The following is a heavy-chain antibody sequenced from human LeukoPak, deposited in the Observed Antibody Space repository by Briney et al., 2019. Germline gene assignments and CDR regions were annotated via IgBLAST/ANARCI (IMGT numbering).Heavy chain of an antibody. J-gene: IGHJ4*02. Sequence: GGSLRLSCAASGFTFSSYAMSWVRQAPGKGLEWVSAISGSGGSTYYADSVKGRFTISRDNSKNTLHLQMNSLRAEDTAVYYCAKDPNRVPVNPFDYWGQGTLVTVSS. CDR3: AKDPNRVPVNPFDY. CDR1: GFTFSSYA. D-gene: IGHD2-2*01. CDR2: ISGSGGST. V-gene: IGHV3-23*01.